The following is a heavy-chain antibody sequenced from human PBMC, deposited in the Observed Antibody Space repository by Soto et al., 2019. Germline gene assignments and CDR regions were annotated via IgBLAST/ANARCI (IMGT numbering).Heavy chain of an antibody. CDR3: VRTRQQWLVGDS. D-gene: IGHD6-19*01. J-gene: IGHJ4*02. Sequence: QAQLVQSGAEVKKPGASVKVSCKASGYTLSSFGIHWVRQAPGQRLEWMGWINAGNGNTKYSQKLQGRVTFRRDTSANTAYMELTSLTSEDTAVYYCVRTRQQWLVGDSWGQGSLVSVSS. V-gene: IGHV1-3*01. CDR2: INAGNGNT. CDR1: GYTLSSFG.